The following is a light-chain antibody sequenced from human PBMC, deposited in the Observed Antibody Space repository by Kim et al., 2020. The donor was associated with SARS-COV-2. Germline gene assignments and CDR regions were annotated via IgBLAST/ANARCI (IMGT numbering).Light chain of an antibody. J-gene: IGKJ1*01. V-gene: IGKV3-15*01. CDR1: QSVNNK. CDR2: GAS. CDR3: QQYKNWRT. Sequence: FVAPGERAPLSCRASQSVNNKVAWYQQKPGQAPRLLMYGASTRAIGVPARFTGSGSGTEFTLTISSLQSEDFGVYYCQQYKNWRTFGQGTKVDIK.